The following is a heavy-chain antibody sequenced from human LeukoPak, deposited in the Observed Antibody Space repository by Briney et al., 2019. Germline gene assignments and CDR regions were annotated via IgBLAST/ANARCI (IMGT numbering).Heavy chain of an antibody. CDR3: AKDRSRFTIFGVVSNWFDP. V-gene: IGHV3-33*06. CDR1: GFTFSSYG. J-gene: IGHJ5*02. D-gene: IGHD3-3*01. Sequence: GGSLRLSCAASGFTFSSYGMHWVRQAPGKGLEWVAVIWYDGSNKYYADSVKGRFTISRDNSKNTLYLQMNSLRAEDTAVYYCAKDRSRFTIFGVVSNWFDPWGQGTLVTVSS. CDR2: IWYDGSNK.